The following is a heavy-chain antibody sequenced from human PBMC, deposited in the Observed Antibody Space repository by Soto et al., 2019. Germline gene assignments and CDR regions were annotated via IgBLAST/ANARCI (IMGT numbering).Heavy chain of an antibody. Sequence: SGPTLVKPTQTLTLTCTFSGFSLSTSGVGVGWIRQPPGKALEWLALIYWNDDKRYSPSLKSRLTITKDTSKNQVVLTMTNMDPVDTATYYCAHPRGVYYYDSSGYSEGGYFDYWGQGTLVTVSS. J-gene: IGHJ4*02. CDR1: GFSLSTSGVG. V-gene: IGHV2-5*01. CDR2: IYWNDDK. D-gene: IGHD3-22*01. CDR3: AHPRGVYYYDSSGYSEGGYFDY.